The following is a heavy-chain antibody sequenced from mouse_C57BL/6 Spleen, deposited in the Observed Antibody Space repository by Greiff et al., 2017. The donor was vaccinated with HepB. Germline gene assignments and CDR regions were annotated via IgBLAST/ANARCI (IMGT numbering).Heavy chain of an antibody. Sequence: QVQLKESGAELARPGASVKLSCKASGYTFTSYGISWVKQRTGQGLEWIGEIYPRSGNTYYNEKFKGKATLTADKSSSTAYMELRSLTSEDSAVYFCARKGVTPPRDYAMDYWGQGTSVTVSS. CDR3: ARKGVTPPRDYAMDY. CDR1: GYTFTSYG. CDR2: IYPRSGNT. V-gene: IGHV1-81*01. J-gene: IGHJ4*01. D-gene: IGHD2-12*01.